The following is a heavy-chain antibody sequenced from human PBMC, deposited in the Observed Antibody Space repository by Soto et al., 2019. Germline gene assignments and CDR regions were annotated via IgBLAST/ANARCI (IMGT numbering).Heavy chain of an antibody. V-gene: IGHV3-43D*03. Sequence: GGSLRLSCAASGFTFDDYAMHWVRQAPGKGLEWVSLISWDGGSTYYADSVKGRFTISRDNSKNSLYLQMNSLRAEDTALYYCAKDRILRGYDSSGYYEYYYYYGMDVWGQVTTVTVSS. CDR3: AKDRILRGYDSSGYYEYYYYYGMDV. J-gene: IGHJ6*02. D-gene: IGHD3-22*01. CDR2: ISWDGGST. CDR1: GFTFDDYA.